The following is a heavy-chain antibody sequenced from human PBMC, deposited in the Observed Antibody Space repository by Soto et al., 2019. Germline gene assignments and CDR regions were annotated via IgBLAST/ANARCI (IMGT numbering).Heavy chain of an antibody. J-gene: IGHJ4*02. Sequence: EVQLLESGGDLVQPGGSLRLSCAASGFTFKSYAVSWVRQAPGKGLEWVSVITGSGDSTYYADSVKGRFTISRDNSKNTLYLQMNSLRAEDTAVYYCAKDYYGSGSYSPFFDYWGQGTLVTVSS. CDR2: ITGSGDST. D-gene: IGHD3-10*01. CDR3: AKDYYGSGSYSPFFDY. CDR1: GFTFKSYA. V-gene: IGHV3-23*01.